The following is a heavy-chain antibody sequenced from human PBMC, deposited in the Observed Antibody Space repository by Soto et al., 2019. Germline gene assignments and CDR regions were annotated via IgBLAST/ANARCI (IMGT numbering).Heavy chain of an antibody. D-gene: IGHD6-6*01. CDR2: IYNGGSP. V-gene: IGHV4-59*01. CDR3: APGQSFVRGDGMDV. J-gene: IGHJ6*02. Sequence: QVLLQESGPGLVKPSETLSLTCTVSGASISNDYWSWIRQPPGKRLEYIGFIYNGGSPNYNPSLESRLTISPHTSQTLSSRRSTAVAAAVTAVDNCAPGQSFVRGDGMDVGGRVTTVT. CDR1: GASISNDY.